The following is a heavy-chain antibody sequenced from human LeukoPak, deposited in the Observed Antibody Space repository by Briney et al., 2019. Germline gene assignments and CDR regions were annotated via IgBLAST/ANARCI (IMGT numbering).Heavy chain of an antibody. J-gene: IGHJ3*02. V-gene: IGHV5-51*01. D-gene: IGHD6-13*01. CDR1: GYSFTSYW. Sequence: GESLKISCKGSGYSFTSYWIGWVRQMPGKGLEWMGIIYPGDSDTRYSPSFQGQVTISADKSISTAYLQWSSLEASDTAMYYCARRGGDSSSWQDAFDIWGQGTMVTVSS. CDR3: ARRGGDSSSWQDAFDI. CDR2: IYPGDSDT.